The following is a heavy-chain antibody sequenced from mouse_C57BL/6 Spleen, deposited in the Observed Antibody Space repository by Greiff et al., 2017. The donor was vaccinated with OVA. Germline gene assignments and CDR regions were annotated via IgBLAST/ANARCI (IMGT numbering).Heavy chain of an antibody. CDR2: IRNKANGYTT. CDR1: GFTFTDYY. CDR3: ARLWLRYFDV. D-gene: IGHD2-2*01. V-gene: IGHV7-3*01. Sequence: EVQRVESGGGLVQPGGSLSLSCAASGFTFTDYYMSWVRQPPGKALEWLGFIRNKANGYTTEYSASVKGRFTISRDNSQSILYLQMNALRAEDSATYYCARLWLRYFDVWGTGTTVTVSS. J-gene: IGHJ1*03.